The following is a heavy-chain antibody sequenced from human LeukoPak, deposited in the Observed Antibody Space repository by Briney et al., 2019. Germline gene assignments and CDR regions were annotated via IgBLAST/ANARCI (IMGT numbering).Heavy chain of an antibody. J-gene: IGHJ4*02. CDR1: GFTFRRHG. D-gene: IGHD1-26*01. CDR2: VSDDGTIT. V-gene: IGHV3-30*18. CDR3: TKESGSGSRYSFDY. Sequence: GGSLRLSCEASGFTFRRHGMHWVRQAPGQGLEGVAVVSDDGTITYYADSVKGRFTISRDNSKNALFLQMSSLRGEDTAVYYCTKESGSGSRYSFDYWGRGTPVTVSS.